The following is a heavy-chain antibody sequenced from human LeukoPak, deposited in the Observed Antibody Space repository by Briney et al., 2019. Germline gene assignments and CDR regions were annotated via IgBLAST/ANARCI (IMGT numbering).Heavy chain of an antibody. CDR3: ASTYRGLVRGEISLRRFDY. V-gene: IGHV4-39*01. CDR2: IYYSGST. CDR1: GGSISSSSYY. Sequence: PSETLSLTCTVSGGSISSSSYYWGWIRQPPGTGLEWIRSIYYSGSTYNNPSLKSRVTISVDTSKNQFSLKLSSVTAADTAVYYCASTYRGLVRGEISLRRFDYWGQGTLVTVSS. J-gene: IGHJ4*02. D-gene: IGHD3-10*01.